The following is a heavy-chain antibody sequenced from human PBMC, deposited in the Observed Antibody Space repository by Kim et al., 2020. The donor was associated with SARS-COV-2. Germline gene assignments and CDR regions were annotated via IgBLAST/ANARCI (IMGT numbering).Heavy chain of an antibody. V-gene: IGHV3-33*06. Sequence: DTGKGRFTISRDNSKNTLYLTMTSRSAEDTAVYYCAKSTVTRHNAFDIWGQGKMVTVSS. D-gene: IGHD4-17*01. CDR3: AKSTVTRHNAFDI. J-gene: IGHJ3*02.